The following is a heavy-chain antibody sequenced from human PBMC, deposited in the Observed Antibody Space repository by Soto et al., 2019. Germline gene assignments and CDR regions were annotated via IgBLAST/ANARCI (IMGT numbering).Heavy chain of an antibody. CDR1: GGAISSSNW. V-gene: IGHV4-4*02. D-gene: IGHD1-26*01. CDR3: ARIGSRMACPFDY. Sequence: QVQLQESGPGLVKPSGTLSLTCAVSGGAISSSNWWRWVRQPPGKGLEWSGEIYHSGSTNYNSSLKSRVNISVDKSKNQCSLELSCVTGADAAVYYCARIGSRMACPFDYWGQGTLVTVSA. J-gene: IGHJ4*02. CDR2: IYHSGST.